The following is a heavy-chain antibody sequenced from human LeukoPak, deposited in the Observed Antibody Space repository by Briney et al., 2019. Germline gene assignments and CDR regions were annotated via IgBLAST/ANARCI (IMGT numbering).Heavy chain of an antibody. D-gene: IGHD5-18*01. J-gene: IGHJ6*03. CDR3: ARHPPSQHSYENYFYSSTDV. CDR2: IYYTGAT. V-gene: IGHV4-39*01. Sequence: PSETLSLTCALSGGSTTSYYWGWVRQPPGKGREWIGTIYYTGATYYSPPLKSRLTISVDTSKTQFSLKLSSSTDVDTAVYYCARHPPSQHSYENYFYSSTDVSGK. CDR1: GGSTTSYY.